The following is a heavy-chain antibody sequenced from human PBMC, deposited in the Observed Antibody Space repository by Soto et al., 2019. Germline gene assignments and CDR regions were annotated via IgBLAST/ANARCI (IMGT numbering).Heavy chain of an antibody. D-gene: IGHD6-13*01. J-gene: IGHJ6*03. CDR3: AHRRRVIAAAEDYYYDYMDV. CDR2: IYWDDDK. Sequence: QITLKESGPTLVNPTQTLTLTCTFSGFSLSTSGVGVGWIRQPPGKALEWLALIYWDDDKRYSPSLKSRLTITKDTSKNQVVLTMTNMDPVDTATYYCAHRRRVIAAAEDYYYDYMDVWAKGTTVTVSS. CDR1: GFSLSTSGVG. V-gene: IGHV2-5*02.